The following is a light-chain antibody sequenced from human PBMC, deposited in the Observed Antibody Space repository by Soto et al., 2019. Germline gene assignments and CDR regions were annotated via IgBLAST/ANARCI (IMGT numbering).Light chain of an antibody. Sequence: DIQMTQSRSSLSEYLGHSVTITCRASQPISTFLNWYQRSTGKAPRLLIYDASTLHSGVPSRFSGSGSGTHCTLTISSLRPEDVATYYCQHSYNTPWTFGQVTRVDIK. CDR2: DAS. V-gene: IGKV1-39*01. CDR1: QPISTF. J-gene: IGKJ1*01. CDR3: QHSYNTPWT.